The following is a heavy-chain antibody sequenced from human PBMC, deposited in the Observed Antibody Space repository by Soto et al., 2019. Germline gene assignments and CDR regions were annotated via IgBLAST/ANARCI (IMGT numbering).Heavy chain of an antibody. J-gene: IGHJ3*02. CDR1: GFTFSSYG. CDR3: ARDSGITGTRDAFDI. V-gene: IGHV3-33*01. CDR2: IWYDGSNK. D-gene: IGHD1-20*01. Sequence: GGSLRLSCAASGFTFSSYGMHWVRQAPGKGLEWVAVIWYDGSNKYYADSVKGRFTISRDNSKNTLYLQMNSLRAEDTAVYYCARDSGITGTRDAFDIWGQGTMVTVSS.